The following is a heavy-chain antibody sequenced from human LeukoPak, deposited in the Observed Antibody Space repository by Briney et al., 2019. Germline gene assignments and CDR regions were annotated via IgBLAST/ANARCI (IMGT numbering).Heavy chain of an antibody. J-gene: IGHJ4*02. D-gene: IGHD4-17*01. Sequence: SETLSLTCTVSSGSISSYYWSWIRQPPGKGLEWIGYIFHSGSTNYNPSLKSQVIISVDTSKNQFSLKLSSVAAADTAVYYCARDYGDYFDYWGQGTLVTVSS. CDR1: SGSISSYY. CDR3: ARDYGDYFDY. V-gene: IGHV4-59*01. CDR2: IFHSGST.